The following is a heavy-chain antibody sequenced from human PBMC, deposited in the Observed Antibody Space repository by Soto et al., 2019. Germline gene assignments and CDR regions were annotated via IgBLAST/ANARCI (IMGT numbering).Heavy chain of an antibody. V-gene: IGHV5-51*01. J-gene: IGHJ6*03. CDR3: ARLVHGAPHYMDV. CDR1: GYSFTNYW. Sequence: GESLKISWKGAGYSFTNYWIGWVRQMPGKGLEWMGIIYPGDSDTRYSPSFQGQVTISADKSISTAYLQWSSLKASDTAMYYCARLVHGAPHYMDVWGKGTTVTVSS. D-gene: IGHD1-1*01. CDR2: IYPGDSDT.